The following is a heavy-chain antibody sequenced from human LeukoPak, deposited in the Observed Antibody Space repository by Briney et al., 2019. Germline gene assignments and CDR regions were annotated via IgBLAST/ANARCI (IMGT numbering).Heavy chain of an antibody. CDR3: ARDSGVTTYVY. CDR1: GYTFTGYY. CDR2: INRNSGGT. D-gene: IGHD4-17*01. J-gene: IGHJ4*02. V-gene: IGHV1-2*02. Sequence: ASVKVSCKASGYTFTGYYMHWVRQAPGQGLEWMGWINRNSGGTNYAQKFQGRVTITTDESTSTAYMELSSLRSEDTAVYYCARDSGVTTYVYWGQGTLVTVSS.